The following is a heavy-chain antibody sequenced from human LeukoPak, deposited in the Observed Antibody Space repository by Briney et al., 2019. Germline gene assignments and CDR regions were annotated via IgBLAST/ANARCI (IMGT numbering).Heavy chain of an antibody. V-gene: IGHV1-2*02. CDR3: VREGNELLSTNFDY. CDR1: GFTFTGYY. Sequence: GASVKVSYKASGFTFTGYYIHWVRQAPGQGLEGMGYINPHSGGTNSPQKSQVRVTMTTDKYISAAYMELSSLISDDTAMYYCVREGNELLSTNFDYWGQGTLVTVSS. D-gene: IGHD2-21*02. CDR2: INPHSGGT. J-gene: IGHJ4*02.